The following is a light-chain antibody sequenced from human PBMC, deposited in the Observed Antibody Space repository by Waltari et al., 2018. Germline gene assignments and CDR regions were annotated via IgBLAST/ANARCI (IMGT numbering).Light chain of an antibody. CDR1: NRDIGLYDY. CDR3: SSYTATDTYV. Sequence: SALTQPASMSGYPGQSITISCTGTNRDIGLYDYVSWYQQHPGNAPKLIISDVSKRPSGVPARFSGSVSGYTASLTISGLQAEDEADYYCSSYTATDTYVFGSGTTVIVL. J-gene: IGLJ1*01. CDR2: DVS. V-gene: IGLV2-14*03.